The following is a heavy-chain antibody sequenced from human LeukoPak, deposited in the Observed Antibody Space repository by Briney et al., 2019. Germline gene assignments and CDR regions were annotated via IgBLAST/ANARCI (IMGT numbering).Heavy chain of an antibody. Sequence: GGSLRLSCKASGFTFSTFWMTWVRQVPGKGLEWVANIKQDGSERNYVDSVKGRFTISRDNAKNSLYLQMNSLRAEDTAVYYCARGASSSPWGQGTLVTVSS. CDR1: GFTFSTFW. CDR3: ARGASSSP. CDR2: IKQDGSER. J-gene: IGHJ5*02. V-gene: IGHV3-7*03. D-gene: IGHD6-13*01.